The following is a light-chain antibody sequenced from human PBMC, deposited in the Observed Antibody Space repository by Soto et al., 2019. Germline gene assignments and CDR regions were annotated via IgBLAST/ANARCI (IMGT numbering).Light chain of an antibody. V-gene: IGKV3-11*01. CDR1: QSVSSS. CDR3: QQRYSWLRA. J-gene: IGKJ1*01. CDR2: SGD. Sequence: EVVVTQSPDTLSLSPGETATLSCRASQSVSSSVAWYQHKPGQSPRLVVYSGDKRAPGIPPRFSGSGSGMDFTLTISSLESDDFAIYYCQQRYSWLRAFGPGTKVEVK.